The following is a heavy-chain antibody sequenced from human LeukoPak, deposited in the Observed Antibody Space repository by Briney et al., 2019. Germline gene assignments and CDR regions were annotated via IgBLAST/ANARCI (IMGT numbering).Heavy chain of an antibody. CDR3: ARERASNNHDNWFDP. V-gene: IGHV4-34*01. CDR1: GASFSDYY. J-gene: IGHJ5*02. CDR2: VNHSGSA. Sequence: SETLSLTCAVYGASFSDYYWSWLRHSPTKGLEWIGEVNHSGSAKYNPSLTSRVTISAYKSKNQFFLRLSPVAAADSGVYYCARERASNNHDNWFDPWGQGTLVTVSS.